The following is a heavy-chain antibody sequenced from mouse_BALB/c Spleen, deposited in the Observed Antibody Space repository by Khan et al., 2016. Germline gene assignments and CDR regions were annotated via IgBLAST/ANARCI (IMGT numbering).Heavy chain of an antibody. CDR2: IHYSGST. CDR3: ARIYGNYVFTY. V-gene: IGHV3-1*02. J-gene: IGHJ3*01. D-gene: IGHD2-1*01. Sequence: EVQLQESGPDLVKPSQSLSLTCTVTGFSITSDYSWHWIRQFPGNKLEWMGYIHYSGSTNYNPSLKSRISITRDTSKNQFFLHLNSVTTEDTATYYCARIYGNYVFTYWGQGTLVTVSA. CDR1: GFSITSDYS.